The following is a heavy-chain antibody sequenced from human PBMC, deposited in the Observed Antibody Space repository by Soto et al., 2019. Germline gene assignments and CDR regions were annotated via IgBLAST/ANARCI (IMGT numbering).Heavy chain of an antibody. V-gene: IGHV3-23*01. CDR1: GFTFSSYA. D-gene: IGHD1-1*01. Sequence: GGSLRLSCAASGFTFSSYAMNWVRQAPGKGLEWVSVISGSGGSTYYADSVKGRFTISRDKSKNTLYLQMNSLRAEDTAVYYCAKRATGTYFDYWGQGTLVTVSS. CDR3: AKRATGTYFDY. J-gene: IGHJ4*02. CDR2: ISGSGGST.